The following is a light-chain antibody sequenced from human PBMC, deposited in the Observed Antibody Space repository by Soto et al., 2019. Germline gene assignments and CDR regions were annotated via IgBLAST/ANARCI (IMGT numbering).Light chain of an antibody. CDR2: GGS. V-gene: IGKV3-20*01. CDR1: LSVSSSY. Sequence: EIVLTQSPGTLSLSPGERATLSCRASLSVSSSYLAWYQQKPGQAPRFVIYGGSARASGIPDRFTGSGSGTDFTLTISILEPEDFAVYYCQQYGSSGTFGQGTKVDI. J-gene: IGKJ1*01. CDR3: QQYGSSGT.